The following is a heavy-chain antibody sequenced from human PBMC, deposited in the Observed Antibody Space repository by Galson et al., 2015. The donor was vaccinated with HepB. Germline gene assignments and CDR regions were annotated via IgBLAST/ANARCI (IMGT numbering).Heavy chain of an antibody. CDR3: AREFQGIAFRD. J-gene: IGHJ4*02. D-gene: IGHD2-21*01. V-gene: IGHV3-11*06. CDR2: ISSSGSFT. Sequence: SLRLSCAASGFRFSDSYMSWVRQAPGKGLEWLSFISSSGSFTNFADSVKGRFTISRDNAKNSLYLQMNSLRPEDTAVYYLAREFQGIAFRDWGQGILVTVSS. CDR1: GFRFSDSY.